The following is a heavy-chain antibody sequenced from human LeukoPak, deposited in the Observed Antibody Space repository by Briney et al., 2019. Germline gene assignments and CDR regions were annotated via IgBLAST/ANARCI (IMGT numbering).Heavy chain of an antibody. CDR1: GYTFTSYC. CDR3: ARCTVTTLYGMDV. V-gene: IGHV1-18*01. CDR2: ISAYNGNT. J-gene: IGHJ6*02. D-gene: IGHD4-17*01. Sequence: ASVTLSCTASGYTFTSYCVSWVRQAPGQGLEWIGEISAYNGNTNYAQKLQGRVTITTDTSTRTAFMQLNSLRADETAVYFCARCTVTTLYGMDVWGQGTTVTVSS.